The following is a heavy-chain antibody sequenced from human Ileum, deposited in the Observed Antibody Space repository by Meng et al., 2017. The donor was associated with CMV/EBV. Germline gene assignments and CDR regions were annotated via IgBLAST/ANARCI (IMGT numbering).Heavy chain of an antibody. CDR1: GDSITSGDYY. J-gene: IGHJ4*02. Sequence: SETLSLTCSVSGDSITSGDYYWSWIRQPPGKGLEWIGYIYSSGTAYYNPSLKTAISIDTSKKQFSLRLTSVTAADTAVYYCAREGGYDRRYFDYWGQGILVTVSS. CDR3: AREGGYDRRYFDY. D-gene: IGHD5-12*01. CDR2: IYSSGTA. V-gene: IGHV4-30-4*08.